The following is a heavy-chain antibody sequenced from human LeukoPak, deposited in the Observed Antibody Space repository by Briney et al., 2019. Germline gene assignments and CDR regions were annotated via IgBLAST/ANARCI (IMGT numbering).Heavy chain of an antibody. V-gene: IGHV3-21*01. Sequence: GGSLRLSCAASGFTFSSYSMNWVRQAPGKGLEWVSSISSSSSYIYYADSVKGRFTISRDNAKNSLYLQMNSLRAEDTAVYYCARSQLERRYYGTDVWGQGTTVTVSS. D-gene: IGHD1-1*01. CDR2: ISSSSSYI. J-gene: IGHJ6*02. CDR1: GFTFSSYS. CDR3: ARSQLERRYYGTDV.